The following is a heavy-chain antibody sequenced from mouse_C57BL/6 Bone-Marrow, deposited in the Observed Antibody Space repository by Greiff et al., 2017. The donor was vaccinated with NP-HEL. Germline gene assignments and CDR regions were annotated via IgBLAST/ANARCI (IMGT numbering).Heavy chain of an antibody. CDR3: ASHSNLLYWYFDV. D-gene: IGHD2-5*01. V-gene: IGHV1-72*01. CDR1: GYTFTSYW. CDR2: IDPNSGGT. Sequence: VQLQQPGAELVKPGASVKLSCKASGYTFTSYWMHWVKQRPGRGLEWIGRIDPNSGGTKYNEKFKSKATLTVDKPSSTAYMQLSSLTSEDSAFYYCASHSNLLYWYFDVWGTGTTVTVSS. J-gene: IGHJ1*03.